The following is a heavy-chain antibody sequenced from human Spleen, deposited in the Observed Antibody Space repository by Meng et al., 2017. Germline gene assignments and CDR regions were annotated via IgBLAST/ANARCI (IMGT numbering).Heavy chain of an antibody. D-gene: IGHD3-10*01. V-gene: IGHV4-59*12. J-gene: IGHJ4*02. Sequence: VQQQDAGPVLVKPSRTLSLTGPVSCGSISSCYWSCIRQPPGKGLEWIGEINHSGSTNYNPSLKSIVTISVETSKLQFSLKLSSVTAADTAVYYCARGRGLGYYGHWGQGTLVTVSS. CDR1: CGSISSCY. CDR3: ARGRGLGYYGH. CDR2: INHSGST.